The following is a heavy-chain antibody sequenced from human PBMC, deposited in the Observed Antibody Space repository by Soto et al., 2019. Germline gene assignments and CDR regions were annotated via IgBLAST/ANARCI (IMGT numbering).Heavy chain of an antibody. CDR1: GFTFSSYG. J-gene: IGHJ4*02. CDR2: ISGSGGST. Sequence: GPLRLSCASSGFTFSSYGMIWVRQAPGKGLEWVSSISGSGGSTYYADSVKGRFTISRDNSKNTLYLQMNSLRAEDTAVYYCAKASAPGGTYFPLWFWGQGTLVTVSS. CDR3: AKASAPGGTYFPLWF. D-gene: IGHD1-26*01. V-gene: IGHV3-23*01.